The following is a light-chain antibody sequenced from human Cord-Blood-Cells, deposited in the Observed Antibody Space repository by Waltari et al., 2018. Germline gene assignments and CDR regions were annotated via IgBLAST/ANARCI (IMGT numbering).Light chain of an antibody. CDR2: STN. J-gene: IGLJ3*02. CDR3: VLYMGSGIWV. Sequence: QTVVTQEPSFSVSPGGIVTLTCGLSSGSVSTSYDPSWYQQPPGQAPRTLIYSTNTRSSGVPDRFSGSILGNKAALTITGAQADDESDYYCVLYMGSGIWVFGGGTKLTVL. V-gene: IGLV8-61*01. CDR1: SGSVSTSYD.